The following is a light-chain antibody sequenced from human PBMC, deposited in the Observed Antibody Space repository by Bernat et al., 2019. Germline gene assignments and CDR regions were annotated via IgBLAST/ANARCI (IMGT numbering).Light chain of an antibody. CDR1: SSDVGSYNL. V-gene: IGLV2-23*02. CDR3: CSYAGRSTFDV. CDR2: EVT. Sequence: QSALTQPASVSGSPGQSITISCTGTSSDVGSYNLVSWYQQHPGKPPKLIIYEVTKRPSGVSNRFSGSKSGNTASLTIPGLQPEDEADYFCCSYAGRSTFDVFGGGTELTVL. J-gene: IGLJ2*01.